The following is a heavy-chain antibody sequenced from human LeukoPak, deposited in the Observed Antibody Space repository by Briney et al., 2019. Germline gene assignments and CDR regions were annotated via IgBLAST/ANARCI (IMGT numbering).Heavy chain of an antibody. CDR1: GFTFSGSA. Sequence: PGGSLRLSCAASGFTFSGSAMHWVRQAPGKGLEWVSAISGSGGSTYYADSVKGRFTISRDNSKNTLYLQMNSLRAEDTAVYYCAKDLGVRWYNWFDPWGQGTLVTVSS. CDR3: AKDLGVRWYNWFDP. V-gene: IGHV3-23*01. D-gene: IGHD3-3*01. CDR2: ISGSGGST. J-gene: IGHJ5*02.